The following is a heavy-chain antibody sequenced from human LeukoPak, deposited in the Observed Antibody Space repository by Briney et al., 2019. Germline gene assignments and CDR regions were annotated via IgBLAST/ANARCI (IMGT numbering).Heavy chain of an antibody. Sequence: SETLSLTCTVSGGSISSYYWSWIRQPAGKGLEWIGRIYTSGSTNYNPSLKSRVTMSVGTSKNQFSLKLSSVTAADTAVYYCAREVTMVRGDRDWFDPWGQGTLVTVSS. J-gene: IGHJ5*02. V-gene: IGHV4-4*07. CDR1: GGSISSYY. D-gene: IGHD3-10*01. CDR2: IYTSGST. CDR3: AREVTMVRGDRDWFDP.